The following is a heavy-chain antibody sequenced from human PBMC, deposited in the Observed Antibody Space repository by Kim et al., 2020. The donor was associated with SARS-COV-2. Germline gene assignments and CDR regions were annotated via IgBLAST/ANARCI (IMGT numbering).Heavy chain of an antibody. CDR1: GFTFDDYT. CDR2: ISWDGGST. D-gene: IGHD3-9*01. J-gene: IGHJ4*02. CDR3: AKGPQGRDILTGDFDY. V-gene: IGHV3-43*01. Sequence: GGSLRLSCAASGFTFDDYTMHWVRQAPGKGLEWVSLISWDGGSTYYADSVKGRFTISRDNSKNSLYLQMNSLRTEDTALYYCAKGPQGRDILTGDFDYWGQGTLVTVSS.